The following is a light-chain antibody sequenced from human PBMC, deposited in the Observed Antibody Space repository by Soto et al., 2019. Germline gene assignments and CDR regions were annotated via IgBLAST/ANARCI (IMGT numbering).Light chain of an antibody. CDR3: EQYDNWGC. J-gene: IGKJ3*01. Sequence: EIVLTQSPGTLYLSPRERATLSCRTRQRVSRAYLAWYQQKPGQAPRLLMYGASNRTTGTPARSSGSGYGTDFTLAISRLEREDLAGYYCEQYDNWGCFGPGTKVDI. V-gene: IGKV3-20*01. CDR2: GAS. CDR1: QRVSRAY.